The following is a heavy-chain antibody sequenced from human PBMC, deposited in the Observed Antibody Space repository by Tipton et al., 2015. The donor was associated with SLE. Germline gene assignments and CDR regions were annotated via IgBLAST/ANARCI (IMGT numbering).Heavy chain of an antibody. V-gene: IGHV4-34*01. CDR1: GGSFSGYY. J-gene: IGHJ4*02. CDR2: IYYSGST. CDR3: ARGLGEFDY. D-gene: IGHD3-16*01. Sequence: TLSLTCAVYGGSFSGYYWSWIRQPPGKGLEWIGSIYYSGSTYYNPSLKSRVTISVDTSKNQFSLKLSSVTAADTAVYYCARGLGEFDYWGQGTLVTVSS.